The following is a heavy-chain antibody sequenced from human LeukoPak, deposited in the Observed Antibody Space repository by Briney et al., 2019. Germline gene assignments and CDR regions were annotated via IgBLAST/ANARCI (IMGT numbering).Heavy chain of an antibody. D-gene: IGHD3-9*01. CDR3: ARQDYDILTGSTGYYYMDV. J-gene: IGHJ6*03. CDR1: GGSISSSSYY. Sequence: SETLSLTCTVSGGSISSSSYYWGWIRQPPGKGLEWIGSIYYSGSTYYNPSLKSRVTISVDTSKNQFSLKLSSVTAADTAVYYCARQDYDILTGSTGYYYMDVWGKGTTVTISS. CDR2: IYYSGST. V-gene: IGHV4-39*01.